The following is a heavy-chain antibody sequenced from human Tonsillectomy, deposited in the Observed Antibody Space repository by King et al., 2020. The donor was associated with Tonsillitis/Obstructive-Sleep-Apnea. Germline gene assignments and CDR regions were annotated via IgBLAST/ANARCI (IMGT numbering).Heavy chain of an antibody. CDR3: AKGVVGVVPAAEPYRYFDY. D-gene: IGHD2-2*01. CDR2: ISWNSDSI. Sequence: VQLVESGGGLVQPGRSLRLSCAASGFTFDDYAMHWVRQAPGKGLEWVSGISWNSDSIGYADSVKGRFTISRDNAKKSLYLQMNSLRADDTALYYCAKGVVGVVPAAEPYRYFDYWGQGTLVPVSS. J-gene: IGHJ4*02. CDR1: GFTFDDYA. V-gene: IGHV3-9*01.